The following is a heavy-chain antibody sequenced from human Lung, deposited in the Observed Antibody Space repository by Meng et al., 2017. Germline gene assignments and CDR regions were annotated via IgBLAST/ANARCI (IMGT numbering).Heavy chain of an antibody. J-gene: IGHJ4*02. D-gene: IGHD2-8*01. Sequence: QVQLVQSGAEVKKPGASVKVSCKASGYTFTSYAMHWVRQAPGQRLEWMGWINAGNGNTKYSQKFQGRVTITRDTSASTAYMELSSLRSEDTAVYYCARGEGYCTNGVCSPGYWGQVTLVTVSS. CDR2: INAGNGNT. V-gene: IGHV1-3*01. CDR3: ARGEGYCTNGVCSPGY. CDR1: GYTFTSYA.